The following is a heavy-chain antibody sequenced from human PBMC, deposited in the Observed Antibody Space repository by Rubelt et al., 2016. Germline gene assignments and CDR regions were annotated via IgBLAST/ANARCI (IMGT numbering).Heavy chain of an antibody. J-gene: IGHJ4*02. CDR2: INHSGST. CDR3: ARGRNPDY. Sequence: QVQLQQWGAGLLKPSETLSLTCAVYGGSFSGYYWSWIRQPPGKGLEWIGEINHSGSTNYNPSLKSRVTISVDTAQNQFPLKLSSVTAADTAVYYCARGRNPDYWGQGTLVTVSS. D-gene: IGHD1-14*01. CDR1: GGSFSGYY. V-gene: IGHV4-34*01.